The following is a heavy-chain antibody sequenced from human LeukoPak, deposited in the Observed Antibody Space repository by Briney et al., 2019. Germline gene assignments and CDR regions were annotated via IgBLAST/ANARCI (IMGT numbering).Heavy chain of an antibody. CDR3: ARVGYSSGWYAVEAFDI. J-gene: IGHJ3*02. D-gene: IGHD6-19*01. CDR1: GGSIGSYY. Sequence: SETLSLTCTVSGGSIGSYYWSWIRQPPGKGLEWIGYIYYSGSTNYNPSLKSRVTISVDTSKNQFSLKLSSVTAADTAVYYCARVGYSSGWYAVEAFDIWGQGTMVTVSS. CDR2: IYYSGST. V-gene: IGHV4-59*01.